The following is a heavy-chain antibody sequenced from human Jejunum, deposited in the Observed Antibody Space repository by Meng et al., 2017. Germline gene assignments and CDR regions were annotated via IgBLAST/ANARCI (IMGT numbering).Heavy chain of an antibody. Sequence: QGQRQGSGPGLVGPSGTLSLTCAVSGAPSSSGYWWSWVPQPPGKGLEWIGEIHHGGDTNYNPSLKSRVTISVDKSNNQYSLRLTSVTAADTAMYYCARNGAYSADHWGQGTLVTVSS. D-gene: IGHD2-15*01. CDR2: IHHGGDT. CDR1: GAPSSSGYW. CDR3: ARNGAYSADH. V-gene: IGHV4-4*02. J-gene: IGHJ4*02.